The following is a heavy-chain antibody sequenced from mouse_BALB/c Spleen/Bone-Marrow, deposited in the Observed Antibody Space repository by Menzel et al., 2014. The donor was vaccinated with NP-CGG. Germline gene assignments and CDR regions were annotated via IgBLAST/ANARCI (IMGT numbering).Heavy chain of an antibody. CDR2: INPSTGYT. CDR1: GYTFTTYW. V-gene: IGHV1-7*01. J-gene: IGHJ2*01. Sequence: QVQLQQSGAELAKPGASVKMSCKASGYTFTTYWMHWVKQRPGQGLEWIGYINPSTGYTEYNQKFKDKATLTADKSSNTAYMQLISLTFEDSAVYYCARDLDYWGQGTTLTVSS. CDR3: ARDLDY.